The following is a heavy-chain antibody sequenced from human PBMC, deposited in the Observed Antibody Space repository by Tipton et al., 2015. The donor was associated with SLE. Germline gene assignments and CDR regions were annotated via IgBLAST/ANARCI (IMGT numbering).Heavy chain of an antibody. CDR1: GDSVSSNSAA. J-gene: IGHJ6*02. D-gene: IGHD3-22*01. CDR2: TYYRSKWYN. Sequence: GLVKPSQTLSLTCAISGDSVSSNSAAWNWIRQSPSRGLEWLGRTYYRSKWYNDYAVSVKSRITINPDTSKNQFSLQLNSVTPEDTAVYYCARVGGSSGPYPPFYGMDVWGQGTTVTVSS. V-gene: IGHV6-1*01. CDR3: ARVGGSSGPYPPFYGMDV.